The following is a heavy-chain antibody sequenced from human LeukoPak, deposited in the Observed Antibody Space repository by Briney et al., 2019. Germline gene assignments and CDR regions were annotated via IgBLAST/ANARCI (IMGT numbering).Heavy chain of an antibody. V-gene: IGHV3-73*01. CDR2: IRSKANSYAT. D-gene: IGHD3-10*02. CDR3: AELGITMVGGV. CDR1: GFTFSGSA. Sequence: GGSLRLSCAASGFTFSGSAMHWVRQASGKGLEWVGRIRSKANSYATAYAASVKGRFTISRDDSKNTAYLQMNSLRAEDTAVYYCAELGITMVGGVWGKGTTVTISS. J-gene: IGHJ6*04.